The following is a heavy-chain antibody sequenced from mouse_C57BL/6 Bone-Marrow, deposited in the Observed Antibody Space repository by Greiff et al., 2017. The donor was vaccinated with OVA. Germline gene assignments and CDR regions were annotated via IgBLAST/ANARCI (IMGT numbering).Heavy chain of an antibody. Sequence: VHVKQSGTVLARPGASVKMSCKTSGYTFTSYWMHWVKQRPGQGLEWIGAIYPGNSDTRYNQKFKGKAKLTAVTSASTAYMELSSLTNEDSAVYYCTRDDYDEDWYFDVWGTGTTVTVSS. CDR2: IYPGNSDT. D-gene: IGHD2-4*01. CDR3: TRDDYDEDWYFDV. V-gene: IGHV1-5*01. J-gene: IGHJ1*03. CDR1: GYTFTSYW.